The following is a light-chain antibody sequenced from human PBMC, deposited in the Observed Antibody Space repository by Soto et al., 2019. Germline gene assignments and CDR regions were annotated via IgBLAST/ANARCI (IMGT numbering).Light chain of an antibody. J-gene: IGKJ2*01. Sequence: EIQMTQSPSTLSASVGDRVTITCRASQSIGRWLAWYQQKPGKAPKVLIYDASSLESGVPSSFSGSGSGTEFTLTISSLQPDDFATYYCQQYNSYPYTFGQGTKLEIK. CDR2: DAS. V-gene: IGKV1-5*01. CDR3: QQYNSYPYT. CDR1: QSIGRW.